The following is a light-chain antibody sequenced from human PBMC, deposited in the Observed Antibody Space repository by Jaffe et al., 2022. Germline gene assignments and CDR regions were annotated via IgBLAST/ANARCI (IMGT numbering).Light chain of an antibody. J-gene: IGKJ4*01. Sequence: EIVMTQSPATLSVSPGERATLSCRASQSVSSNLAWYQQKPGQAPRLLIYGASTRATGFPARFSGSGSGTEFTLTISSLQSEDFAVYYCQQYNNWPLTFGGGTKVEIK. V-gene: IGKV3-15*01. CDR1: QSVSSN. CDR2: GAS. CDR3: QQYNNWPLT.